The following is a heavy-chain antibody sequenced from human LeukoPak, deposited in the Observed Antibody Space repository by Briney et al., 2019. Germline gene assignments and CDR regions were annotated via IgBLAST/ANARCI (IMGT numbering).Heavy chain of an antibody. D-gene: IGHD3-22*01. CDR1: GYTFTGYY. CDR3: AREPYYYDSSGYTDAFDI. Sequence: SVKVSCKASGYTFTGYYMHWVRQAPGQGLEWMGRIIPILGIANYAQKFQGRVTITADKSTSTAYMELSSLRSEDTAVYYCAREPYYYDSSGYTDAFDIWGQGTMVTVSS. CDR2: IIPILGIA. V-gene: IGHV1-69*04. J-gene: IGHJ3*02.